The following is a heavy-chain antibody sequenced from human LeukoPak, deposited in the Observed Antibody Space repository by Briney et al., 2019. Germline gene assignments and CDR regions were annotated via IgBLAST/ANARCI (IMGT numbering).Heavy chain of an antibody. D-gene: IGHD4-23*01. J-gene: IGHJ4*02. CDR2: ISYDGSNK. Sequence: GGSLRLSCAASGFTFSSYAMPWVCQAPGKGLEWVAVISYDGSNKYYADSVKGRFTISRDNSKNTLYLQMNSLRAEDTAVYYCAKEGYGGNFMDYWGQGTLVTVSS. CDR1: GFTFSSYA. V-gene: IGHV3-30*04. CDR3: AKEGYGGNFMDY.